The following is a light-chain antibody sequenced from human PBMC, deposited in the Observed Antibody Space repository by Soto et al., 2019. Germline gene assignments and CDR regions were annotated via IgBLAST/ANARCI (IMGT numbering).Light chain of an antibody. V-gene: IGKV3-20*01. CDR1: QSVSGNF. CDR3: QQYGRSPLT. CDR2: GVS. Sequence: EIGLSQSPGTLSLSQGERATLSCRASQSVSGNFLACYEQKPGRAPRLLVYGVSTRAAGIPDRFSGSGSGTDFPLTSRRLEPEDFAVYHCQQYGRSPLTFGGGTKVDVK. J-gene: IGKJ4*01.